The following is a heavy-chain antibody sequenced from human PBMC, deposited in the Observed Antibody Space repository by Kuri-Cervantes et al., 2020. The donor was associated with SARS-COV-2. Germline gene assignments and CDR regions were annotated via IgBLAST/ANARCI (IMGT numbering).Heavy chain of an antibody. CDR1: GVTFSSYC. Sequence: ESLSPTCAASGVTFSSYCMSWVRQAPGQGLEWVANIKPDGSEKYYVHSVKGRFTISRDKFKNTVYLQMNSLIAEDTAVYYCARDIKAGGGMTIDYWGQGTLVTVSS. CDR2: IKPDGSEK. D-gene: IGHD6-13*01. CDR3: ARDIKAGGGMTIDY. J-gene: IGHJ4*02. V-gene: IGHV3-7*05.